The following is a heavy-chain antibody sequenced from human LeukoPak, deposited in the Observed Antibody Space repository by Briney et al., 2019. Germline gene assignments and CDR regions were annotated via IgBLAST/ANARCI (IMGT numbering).Heavy chain of an antibody. CDR1: GYSISSGSS. CDR3: ARATYYDYWSGMGAFDI. V-gene: IGHV4-38-2*02. J-gene: IGHJ3*02. Sequence: PETLSLTCTVSGYSISSGSSWGWIRQSPGKGLECIGTIYHSGNTYYNPSLKSRATVSVNTSKNQFSLNLTSVTAADTAVYFCARATYYDYWSGMGAFDIWGQGTVVTASS. CDR2: IYHSGNT. D-gene: IGHD3-3*01.